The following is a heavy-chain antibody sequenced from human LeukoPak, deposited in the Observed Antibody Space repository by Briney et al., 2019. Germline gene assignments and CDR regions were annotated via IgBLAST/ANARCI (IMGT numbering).Heavy chain of an antibody. D-gene: IGHD5-12*01. CDR3: ASLYSGYDHGSDAFDI. CDR1: GGSISSYY. V-gene: IGHV4-59*01. Sequence: SETLSLTCTVSGGSISSYYWSWIRQPPGKGLEWIGYIYYSGSTNYNPSLKSQVTISVDTSKNQFSLKLSSVTAADTAVYYCASLYSGYDHGSDAFDIWGQGTMVTVSS. J-gene: IGHJ3*02. CDR2: IYYSGST.